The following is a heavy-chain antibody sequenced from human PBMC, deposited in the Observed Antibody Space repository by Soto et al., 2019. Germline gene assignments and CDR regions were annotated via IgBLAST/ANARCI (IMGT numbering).Heavy chain of an antibody. CDR2: ISGKNVNT. D-gene: IGHD2-15*01. CDR1: GYPFISHG. V-gene: IGHV1-18*04. J-gene: IGHJ6*04. Sequence: QVQLVQSGVEVKKPGASVKGSCKASGYPFISHGISWVRHAPGQGLEWMGWISGKNVNTNYAQKLQGRVTLTTDTSTSTAYMELRSLRSDDTVVYYCARVSFSFVVVPDFGMDVWGKGTTFPVSS. CDR3: ARVSFSFVVVPDFGMDV.